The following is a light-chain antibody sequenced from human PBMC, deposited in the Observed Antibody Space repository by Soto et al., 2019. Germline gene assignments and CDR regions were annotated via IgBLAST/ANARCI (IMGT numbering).Light chain of an antibody. V-gene: IGKV3-20*01. CDR3: QQYGSSGT. CDR1: QSVSNNY. Sequence: IVLTQSPGTLSLSPGERATLSCRASQSVSNNYLAWDQQKPRQAPRLLIYGASHRATGIPDRFSGSGSGTDFTRTISRLEPEDCAVYYCQQYGSSGTFGQGTKVDI. CDR2: GAS. J-gene: IGKJ1*01.